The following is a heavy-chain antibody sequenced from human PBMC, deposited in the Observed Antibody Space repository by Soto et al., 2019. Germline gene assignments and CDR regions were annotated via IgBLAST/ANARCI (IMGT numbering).Heavy chain of an antibody. Sequence: SVKISCKASGGTFSSYAISWVRQAPGQGLEWMGGIIPIFGTANYAQKFQGRVTITADESTSTAYMELSSLRSEDTAVYYCATHPSYYDSSGYYYGYWGQGTLVTVSS. D-gene: IGHD3-22*01. CDR3: ATHPSYYDSSGYYYGY. J-gene: IGHJ4*02. V-gene: IGHV1-69*13. CDR1: GGTFSSYA. CDR2: IIPIFGTA.